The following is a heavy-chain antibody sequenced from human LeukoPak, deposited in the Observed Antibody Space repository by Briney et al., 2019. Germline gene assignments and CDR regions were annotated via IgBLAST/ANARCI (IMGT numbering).Heavy chain of an antibody. D-gene: IGHD1-1*01. Sequence: PSEXLSLTCTVSGASINSGSYYWAWVRQPAGRGMEWIGRIYTTGSTNYNPSLKSRVTVSVHTSKNQFSLKLSSVTAADTAVYYCATMNWNDGGYYFDYWGQGTLATVSS. CDR1: GASINSGSYY. V-gene: IGHV4-61*02. J-gene: IGHJ4*02. CDR2: IYTTGST. CDR3: ATMNWNDGGYYFDY.